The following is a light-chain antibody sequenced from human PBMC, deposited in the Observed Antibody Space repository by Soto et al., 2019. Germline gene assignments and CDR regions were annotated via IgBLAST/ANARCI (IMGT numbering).Light chain of an antibody. CDR3: QSYDSSLSIVI. CDR1: SSNIGAGYD. J-gene: IGLJ2*01. CDR2: ANT. Sequence: AVVTQPPSVSGTPGQRVTISCTGSSSNIGAGYDVHWYQQVPGTAPKLLIYANTNRPSGVPDRFSASKSGTSASLAVTGLQAEDEADYFCQSYDSSLSIVIFGGGTQLTVL. V-gene: IGLV1-40*01.